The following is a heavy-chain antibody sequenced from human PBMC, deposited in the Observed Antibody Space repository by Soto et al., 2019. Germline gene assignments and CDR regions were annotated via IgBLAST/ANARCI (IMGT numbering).Heavy chain of an antibody. Sequence: EVQLVESGGGLVQPGRSLRLSCAASGFTFDDYAMHWVRQAPGKGLEWVSGISWNSGSIGYVDSVKGRFTISRDNAKNSLYLQMNSLRAEDTALYYCAKDIVPYSSSAGRDIWGQGTMVTVSS. J-gene: IGHJ3*02. D-gene: IGHD6-6*01. CDR1: GFTFDDYA. V-gene: IGHV3-9*01. CDR3: AKDIVPYSSSAGRDI. CDR2: ISWNSGSI.